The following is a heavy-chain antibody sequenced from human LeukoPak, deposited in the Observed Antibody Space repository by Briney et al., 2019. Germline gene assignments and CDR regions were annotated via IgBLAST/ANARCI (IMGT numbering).Heavy chain of an antibody. J-gene: IGHJ4*02. CDR2: ISSSSSYM. Sequence: RGSLRLSCAASGFTFSTYTMNWVRQAPGKGLEWVSFISSSSSYMYYADSVKGRFTISRDNTKKSLYLQMNSLRAEDTAVYYCARDFSGYDYNFDYWGQGTLVTVSS. CDR1: GFTFSTYT. CDR3: ARDFSGYDYNFDY. D-gene: IGHD5-12*01. V-gene: IGHV3-21*01.